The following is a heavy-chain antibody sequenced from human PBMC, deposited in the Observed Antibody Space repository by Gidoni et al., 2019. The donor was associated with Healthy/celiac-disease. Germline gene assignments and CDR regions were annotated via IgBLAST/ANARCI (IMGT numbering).Heavy chain of an antibody. V-gene: IGHV3-48*02. D-gene: IGHD3-22*01. CDR3: ARAVVVIDYYYYYYMDV. CDR2: ISSSSSTI. J-gene: IGHJ6*03. CDR1: GFTCSSYS. Sequence: EVQLVESGGGLVQPGGYLRLSCAASGFTCSSYSMNWVRQAPGKGLEWVSYISSSSSTIYYAASVKGRFTISRDNAKYSLYLQMNSLRDEDTAVYYCARAVVVIDYYYYYYMDVWGKGTTVTVSS.